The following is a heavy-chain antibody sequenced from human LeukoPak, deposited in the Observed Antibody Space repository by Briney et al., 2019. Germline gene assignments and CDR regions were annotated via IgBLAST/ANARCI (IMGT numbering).Heavy chain of an antibody. CDR3: ARDSITMVRGVSNWFDP. CDR1: GYTFTGYY. CDR2: INPNSGGT. J-gene: IGHJ5*02. V-gene: IGHV1-2*02. Sequence: ASVKVSCKASGYTFTGYYMHWVRQAPGQGLEWMGWINPNSGGTNYAQKFQGRVTITRDTSISTAYMELSRLRSDDTAVYYCARDSITMVRGVSNWFDPWGQGTLVTVSS. D-gene: IGHD3-10*01.